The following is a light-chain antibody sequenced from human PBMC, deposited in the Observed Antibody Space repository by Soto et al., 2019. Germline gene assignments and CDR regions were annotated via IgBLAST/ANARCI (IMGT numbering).Light chain of an antibody. Sequence: QSVLTQPPSVSAAPGQRVTISCSGSTSNIEGNYVSWYQQLPRTAPKLLIYDNDKRPSGIPDRFSGSKSGTSATLDITGLQSGDEADYYCGTWDGSLSAGVFGTGTKVTVL. J-gene: IGLJ1*01. V-gene: IGLV1-51*01. CDR2: DND. CDR3: GTWDGSLSAGV. CDR1: TSNIEGNY.